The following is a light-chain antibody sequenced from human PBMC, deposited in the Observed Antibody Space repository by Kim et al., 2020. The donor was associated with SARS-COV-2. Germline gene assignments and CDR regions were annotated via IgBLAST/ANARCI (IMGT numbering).Light chain of an antibody. V-gene: IGLV2-11*01. CDR1: SSDVGGYDY. J-gene: IGLJ3*02. Sequence: QSALTQPRSVSGSPGQSVTISCTGTSSDVGGYDYVSWYQHYPGKAPKLMIYDINKRPSAVPDRFSGSKSGNTASLTISGLRAEDEADYYCYSFAGSYTWVFGGGTQLTVL. CDR2: DIN. CDR3: YSFAGSYTWV.